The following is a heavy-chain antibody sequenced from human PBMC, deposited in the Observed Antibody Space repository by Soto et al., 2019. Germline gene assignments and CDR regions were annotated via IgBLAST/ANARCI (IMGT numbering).Heavy chain of an antibody. CDR2: IARSSSNI. J-gene: IGHJ4*02. Sequence: PGGSLRLSCAASGFTFGTSTMSWVRQAPGKGLEWVSAIARSSSNIYYADSVKGRFTVSRDNAKNSLYLQMNSLSAEDAAVYYCARDLGGYSSGPAPIDFWGQGTLVTVSS. CDR3: ARDLGGYSSGPAPIDF. V-gene: IGHV3-21*01. CDR1: GFTFGTST. D-gene: IGHD6-25*01.